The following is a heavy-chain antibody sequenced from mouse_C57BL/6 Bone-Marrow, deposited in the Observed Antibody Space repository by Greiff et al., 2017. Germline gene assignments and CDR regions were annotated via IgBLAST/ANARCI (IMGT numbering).Heavy chain of an antibody. D-gene: IGHD1-1*01. CDR1: GYSFTSYY. V-gene: IGHV1-66*01. J-gene: IGHJ4*01. Sequence: QVQLQQSGPELVKPGASVKISCKASGYSFTSYYIHWVKQRPGQGLEWIGWIYPGSGNTTYNEKFKGKATLTADTSSSTAYMQLSSLTSEDSAVYYCARLPFITTYYYAMDYWGQGTSVTVSS. CDR3: ARLPFITTYYYAMDY. CDR2: IYPGSGNT.